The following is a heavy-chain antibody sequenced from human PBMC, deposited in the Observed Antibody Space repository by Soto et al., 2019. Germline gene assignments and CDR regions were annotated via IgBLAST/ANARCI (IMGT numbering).Heavy chain of an antibody. Sequence: QLPLQESGPGLVKPSETLSLTCTVSGVSMSSSSYYWGWFRQPPGKGLEWIGTIYYGGSSYSNPSLKSRVTISLDTSKNQFSLTLTSVTAADTAVYYCARHGSYWGQGTLVTVSS. J-gene: IGHJ4*02. V-gene: IGHV4-39*01. CDR3: ARHGSY. CDR1: GVSMSSSSYY. CDR2: IYYGGSS.